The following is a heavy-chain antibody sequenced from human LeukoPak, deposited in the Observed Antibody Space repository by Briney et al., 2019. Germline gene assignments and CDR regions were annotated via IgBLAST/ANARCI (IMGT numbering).Heavy chain of an antibody. CDR2: ISSSSSYI. D-gene: IGHD6-19*01. V-gene: IGHV3-21*01. J-gene: IGHJ4*02. CDR3: ARGGMAGGDY. Sequence: PGGSLRLSCAASGFTFSSYSMNWVRQAPGRGLEWVSSISSSSSYIYYADSVKGRFTISRDNAKNSLYLQMNSLRAEDTAVYYCARGGMAGGDYWGQGTLVTVSS. CDR1: GFTFSSYS.